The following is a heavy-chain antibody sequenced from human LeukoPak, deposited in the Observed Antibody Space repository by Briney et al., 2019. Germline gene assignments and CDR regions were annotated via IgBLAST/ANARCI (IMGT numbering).Heavy chain of an antibody. D-gene: IGHD3-3*01. CDR2: IIPIFGTA. CDR1: RGTFSSYA. J-gene: IGHJ4*02. V-gene: IGHV1-69*05. Sequence: SVKVSCKASRGTFSSYAISWVRQAPGQGLEWMGGIIPIFGTANYAQKFQGRVTMTRDTSTSTAYMELSSLRSEDTAVYYCARQRIAGGMYDFWSGYYKPFDYWGQGTLATVSS. CDR3: ARQRIAGGMYDFWSGYYKPFDY.